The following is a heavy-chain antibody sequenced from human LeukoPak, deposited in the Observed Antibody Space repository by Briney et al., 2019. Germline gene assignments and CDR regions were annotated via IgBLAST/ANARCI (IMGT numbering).Heavy chain of an antibody. D-gene: IGHD3-16*01. V-gene: IGHV5-10-1*01. CDR3: ARSRRYDYVWGP. CDR1: GDSFTSHW. Sequence: LGESLKISCKGSGDSFTSHWISWVRHMPGKGLEWMGRIDPSDSYTKYSPSFHGHVSISADKSISTAYLQWSSLTASDTAMYYCARSRRYDYVWGPWGQGTMVTVSS. J-gene: IGHJ3*01. CDR2: IDPSDSYT.